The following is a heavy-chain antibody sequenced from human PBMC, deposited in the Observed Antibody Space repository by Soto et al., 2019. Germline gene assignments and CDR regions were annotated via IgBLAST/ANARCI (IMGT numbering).Heavy chain of an antibody. V-gene: IGHV6-1*01. J-gene: IGHJ4*02. Sequence: SQTLPLPCAISGDSVSSNSAAWNWTRQSPSRGLEWLGRPYYRSRWYNDYAVSVKSRITVNPDTSKNQFSLQLKSVTPEDTAVYCCARTEDYFVSGRQETLVTVSS. CDR1: GDSVSSNSAA. CDR2: PYYRSRWYN. CDR3: ARTEDYFVS.